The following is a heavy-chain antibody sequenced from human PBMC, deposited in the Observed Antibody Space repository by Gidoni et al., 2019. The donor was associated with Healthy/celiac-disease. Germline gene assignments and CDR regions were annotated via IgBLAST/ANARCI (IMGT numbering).Heavy chain of an antibody. J-gene: IGHJ5*02. CDR1: DGSISSSSYY. V-gene: IGHV4-39*01. CDR3: ASWGDYYGSGFDP. Sequence: QLQLQESGPGLVKPSEPLSLTCTVSDGSISSSSYYWGWIRQPPGQGLEWIGSIYYSGSTYYNLSLKSRVTISVDTSKNQFSLKLSSVTAADTAVYYCASWGDYYGSGFDPWGQGTLVTVSS. D-gene: IGHD3-10*01. CDR2: IYYSGST.